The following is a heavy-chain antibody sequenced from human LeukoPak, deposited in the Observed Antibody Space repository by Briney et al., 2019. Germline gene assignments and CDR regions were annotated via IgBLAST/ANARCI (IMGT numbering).Heavy chain of an antibody. CDR1: GGSFSGYY. Sequence: SETLSLTCAVYGGSFSGYYWSWIRQPPGKGLEWIGEINHSGSTNYNPSLKTRVNISVDTSKNQFSLKLSSVTAADTAVYYCARGGDRSFDYWGQGTLVTVSS. D-gene: IGHD3-10*01. V-gene: IGHV4-34*01. CDR2: INHSGST. CDR3: ARGGDRSFDY. J-gene: IGHJ4*02.